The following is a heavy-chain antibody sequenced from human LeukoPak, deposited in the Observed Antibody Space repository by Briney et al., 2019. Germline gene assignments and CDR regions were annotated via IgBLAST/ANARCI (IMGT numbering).Heavy chain of an antibody. CDR2: IIPIFGTA. Sequence: ASVKVSCKASGGTFSSYAISWVRQAPAQGLEWMGGIIPIFGTANYAQKFQGRVTVTADESTSTAYMELSSLRSDDTAVYYCARTWLQIWAPDFDYWGQGTLVTVSS. V-gene: IGHV1-69*13. CDR3: ARTWLQIWAPDFDY. CDR1: GGTFSSYA. J-gene: IGHJ4*02. D-gene: IGHD5-18*01.